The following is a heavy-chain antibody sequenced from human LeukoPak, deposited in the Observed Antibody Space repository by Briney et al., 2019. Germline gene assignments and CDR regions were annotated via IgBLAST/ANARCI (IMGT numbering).Heavy chain of an antibody. J-gene: IGHJ4*02. D-gene: IGHD3-3*01. Sequence: ASVKVSCKASGYTFTGYYMHWVRQAPGQGLEWMGWINPNSGGTNCAQKFQGRVTMTRDTSISTAYMELSSLRSEDTAVYYCASRGVGSGYSFDYWGQGTLVTVSS. CDR3: ASRGVGSGYSFDY. V-gene: IGHV1-2*02. CDR2: INPNSGGT. CDR1: GYTFTGYY.